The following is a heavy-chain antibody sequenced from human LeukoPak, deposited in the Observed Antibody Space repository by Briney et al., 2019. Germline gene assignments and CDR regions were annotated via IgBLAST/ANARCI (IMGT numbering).Heavy chain of an antibody. Sequence: VASVKVSCKASGGTFSSYAISWVRQAPGQGLEWMGGIIPIFGTANYAQKFQGRVTITADESTSTAYMELSSLRSEDTAVYYCARWSRPRYYYDSSGRGGYFDYWGQGTLVTVSS. V-gene: IGHV1-69*13. CDR3: ARWSRPRYYYDSSGRGGYFDY. D-gene: IGHD3-22*01. J-gene: IGHJ4*02. CDR1: GGTFSSYA. CDR2: IIPIFGTA.